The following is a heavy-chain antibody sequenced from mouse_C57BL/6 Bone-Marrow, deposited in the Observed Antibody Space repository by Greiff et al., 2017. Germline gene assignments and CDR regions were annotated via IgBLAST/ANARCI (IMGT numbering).Heavy chain of an antibody. V-gene: IGHV1-55*01. CDR2: IYPGSGST. CDR1: GYTFTSYW. D-gene: IGHD2-3*01. CDR3: ARCDDGYLLYWYFDV. J-gene: IGHJ1*03. Sequence: QVHVKQPGAELVKPGASVKMSCKASGYTFTSYWITWVKQRPGQGLEWIGDIYPGSGSTNYNEKFKSKATLTVDTSSSTAYMQLSSLTSEDSAVYYCARCDDGYLLYWYFDVWGTGTTVTVSS.